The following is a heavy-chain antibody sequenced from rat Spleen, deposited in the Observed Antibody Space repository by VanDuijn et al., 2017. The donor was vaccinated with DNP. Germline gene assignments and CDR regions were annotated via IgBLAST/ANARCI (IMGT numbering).Heavy chain of an antibody. J-gene: IGHJ2*01. V-gene: IGHV3-1*01. CDR2: IGYSGST. Sequence: EVQLQESGPGLVKPSQSLSLTCSVTAYSITTNYWGWIRKFPGNKMEWVGHIGYSGSTTYNPSLKSRISITRDTSKNQFFLQLNSVTTEDTATYYCARWGDYFDYWGQGVMVTVSS. CDR3: ARWGDYFDY. CDR1: AYSITTNY.